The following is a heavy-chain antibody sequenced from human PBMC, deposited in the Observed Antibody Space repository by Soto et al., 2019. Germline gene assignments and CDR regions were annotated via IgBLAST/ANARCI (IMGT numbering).Heavy chain of an antibody. V-gene: IGHV1-69*13. CDR2: IIPIFGTA. CDR3: ARPSTGADYYYGMDV. D-gene: IGHD1-1*01. Sequence: GASVKVSCKASGGTFSSYAISWVRQAPGQGLEWMGGIIPIFGTANYAQKFQGRVTITADESTSTAYMELSSLRSEDTAVYYCARPSTGADYYYGMDVWGQGTTVTVSS. J-gene: IGHJ6*02. CDR1: GGTFSSYA.